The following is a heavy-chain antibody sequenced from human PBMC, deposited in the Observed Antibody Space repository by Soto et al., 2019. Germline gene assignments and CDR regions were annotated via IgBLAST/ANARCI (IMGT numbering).Heavy chain of an antibody. V-gene: IGHV3-30*04. J-gene: IGHJ4*02. CDR1: AFTFSDYS. Sequence: QVQLVESGGGVVQPGKTLRLSCVASAFTFSDYSMHWVRQAPGKGLEWVAAISGDGIKKSYADSVKGRATLSRDNAKNTLYLQMDNLRAEDTAVYFCARDVSSEYASILDVWGRGARVTVSS. CDR3: ARDVSSEYASILDV. CDR2: ISGDGIKK. D-gene: IGHD3-3*01.